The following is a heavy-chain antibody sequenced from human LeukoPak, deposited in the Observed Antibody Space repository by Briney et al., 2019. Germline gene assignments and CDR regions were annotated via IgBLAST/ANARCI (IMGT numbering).Heavy chain of an antibody. V-gene: IGHV3-64*01. D-gene: IGHD3-10*01. J-gene: IGHJ4*02. CDR1: GFTFSSYA. CDR2: ISSNGGST. Sequence: PGGSLRLSCAASGFTFSSYAMHWVRQAPGKGLEYVSAISSNGGSTYYANSVKGRFTISRNNSKNTLYLQMGSLRAEDMAVYYCARDRTGDYWGQGTLVTVSS. CDR3: ARDRTGDY.